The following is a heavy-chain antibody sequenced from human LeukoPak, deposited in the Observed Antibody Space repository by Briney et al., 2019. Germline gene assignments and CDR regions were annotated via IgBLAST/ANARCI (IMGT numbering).Heavy chain of an antibody. CDR1: GGSISSSGYY. V-gene: IGHV4-61*05. D-gene: IGHD3-22*01. Sequence: KTSETLSLTCTVSGGSISSSGYYWGWIRQTPGKGLEWIGYIYYSGSTNYNPSLKSRVTISVDTSKNQFSLKLSSVTAADTAVYYCARTYYYDNPDGFDIWGQGTMVTVSS. J-gene: IGHJ3*02. CDR3: ARTYYYDNPDGFDI. CDR2: IYYSGST.